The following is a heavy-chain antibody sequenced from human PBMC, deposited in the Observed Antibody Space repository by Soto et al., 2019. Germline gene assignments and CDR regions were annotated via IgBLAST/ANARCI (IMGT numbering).Heavy chain of an antibody. V-gene: IGHV4-30-4*01. D-gene: IGHD3-22*01. CDR1: GVSIRSGDDY. Sequence: SETLSLTCIVSGVSIRSGDDYWSWIRQPPGKGLEWIGYIYSSGSTYCNPSLRSRATISADTSKNQFSLELTSVTAADTAVYYCARGGGYDYWGQGALVTVS. CDR2: IYSSGST. CDR3: ARGGGYDY. J-gene: IGHJ4*02.